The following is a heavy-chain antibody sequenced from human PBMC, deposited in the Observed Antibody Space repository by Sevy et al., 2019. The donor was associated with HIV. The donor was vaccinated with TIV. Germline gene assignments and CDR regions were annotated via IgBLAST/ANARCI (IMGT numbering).Heavy chain of an antibody. CDR1: GFTFSSYG. V-gene: IGHV3-23*01. D-gene: IGHD5-18*01. Sequence: GESLKISCAASGFTFSSYGMSWVRQAPGKGLEWVSLISGTGDSTYYADSVKGRFTISRDNSKNTLYLQMNSLRAEDTAVYSCARVIQGRARWFDPWGQGTLVTVSS. CDR2: ISGTGDST. CDR3: ARVIQGRARWFDP. J-gene: IGHJ5*02.